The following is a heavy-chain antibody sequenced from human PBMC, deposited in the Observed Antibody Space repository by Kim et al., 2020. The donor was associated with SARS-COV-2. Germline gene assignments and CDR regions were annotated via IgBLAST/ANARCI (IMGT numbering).Heavy chain of an antibody. D-gene: IGHD1-1*01. CDR3: AREPDGTGNLEN. V-gene: IGHV1-46*01. CDR2: T. J-gene: IGHJ4*02. Sequence: TNFAQIFQGRISMTTDTSTSTVFMDLSSLTSDDTAVYYCAREPDGTGNLENWGQGTLVTVSS.